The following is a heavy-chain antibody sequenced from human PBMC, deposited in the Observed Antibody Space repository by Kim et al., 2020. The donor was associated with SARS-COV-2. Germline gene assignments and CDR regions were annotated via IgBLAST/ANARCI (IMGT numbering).Heavy chain of an antibody. V-gene: IGHV1-69*01. J-gene: IGHJ4*02. CDR3: AREGIGYCSSTSCYQY. Sequence: KVQGRVTITADEATSTAYMELSSLRSEDTAVYYCAREGIGYCSSTSCYQYWGQGTLVTVSS. D-gene: IGHD2-2*01.